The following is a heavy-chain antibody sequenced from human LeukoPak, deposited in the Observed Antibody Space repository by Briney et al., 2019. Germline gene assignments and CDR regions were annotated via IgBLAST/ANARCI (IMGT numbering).Heavy chain of an antibody. CDR1: GFTFSTYW. D-gene: IGHD6-13*01. Sequence: GSLRLPCAASGFTFSTYWMSWVRQAPGKGVGGGANIRKDGSDIHYVDSVKGRFTISRDNAKNSLYLEMSSLRGEDTALYYCARDTSPRIAAIYYDAFDIWGQGTMVTVSS. V-gene: IGHV3-7*01. J-gene: IGHJ3*02. CDR3: ARDTSPRIAAIYYDAFDI. CDR2: IRKDGSDI.